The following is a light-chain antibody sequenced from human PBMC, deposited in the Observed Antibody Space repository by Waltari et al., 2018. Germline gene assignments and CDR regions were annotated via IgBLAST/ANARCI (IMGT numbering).Light chain of an antibody. CDR2: WAS. V-gene: IGKV4-1*01. J-gene: IGKJ2*01. CDR1: QSVLYSSNNKNY. CDR3: QQYYDTPYT. Sequence: IVMTQSPDSLAVSLGERATINCKSSQSVLYSSNNKNYLAWYQQKPGQPPKLLIYWASTRESGAPDRFSGSGSGTDFTLTISSLQAEDVAVYYCQQYYDTPYTFGQGTKLEIK.